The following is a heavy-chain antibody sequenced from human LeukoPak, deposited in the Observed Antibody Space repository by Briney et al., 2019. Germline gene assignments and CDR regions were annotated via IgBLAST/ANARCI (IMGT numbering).Heavy chain of an antibody. J-gene: IGHJ4*02. V-gene: IGHV3-48*01. CDR1: GFTFSTYG. CDR3: ATYSGYDRIFDY. D-gene: IGHD5-12*01. CDR2: ISGSSSAI. Sequence: GGSLRLSCAASGFTFSTYGMSWVRQAPGKGLEWLSYISGSSSAINYADSVKGRFTISRDNAKNSLFLQMNSLRAEDTAVYYCATYSGYDRIFDYWGQGTLVTVSS.